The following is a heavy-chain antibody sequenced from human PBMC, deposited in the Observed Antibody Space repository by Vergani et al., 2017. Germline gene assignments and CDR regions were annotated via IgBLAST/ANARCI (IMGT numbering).Heavy chain of an antibody. J-gene: IGHJ4*02. CDR2: IIPIFGIT. D-gene: IGHD3-3*01. V-gene: IGHV1-69*17. CDR3: ARGVGLEWSPGVGAFDY. CDR1: GGTFTNYA. Sequence: QVQLVQSGAEVKKPGSSVKVSCKASGGTFTNYAISWVRQAPGQGLEWMGGIIPIFGITNYTQKFLGRVTITADISTSTAYMELSSLRSEDTAVYYCARGVGLEWSPGVGAFDYWGQGTVVTVSS.